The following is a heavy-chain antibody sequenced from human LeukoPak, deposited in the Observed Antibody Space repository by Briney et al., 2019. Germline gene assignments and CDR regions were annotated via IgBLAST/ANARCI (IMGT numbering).Heavy chain of an antibody. J-gene: IGHJ5*02. Sequence: SETLSLTCTVSGGYISSYFYSWIRQPPRQGLGWIVYMFLSGSTNYTPSLTSRVTISVETPTSHFSLGGCSVTAADTPVYYCVRYTSSWFESRGQG. V-gene: IGHV4-59*01. D-gene: IGHD6-13*01. CDR3: VRYTSSWFES. CDR2: MFLSGST. CDR1: GGYISSYF.